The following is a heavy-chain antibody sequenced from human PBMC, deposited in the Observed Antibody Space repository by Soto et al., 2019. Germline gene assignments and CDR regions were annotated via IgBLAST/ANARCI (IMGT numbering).Heavy chain of an antibody. D-gene: IGHD3-22*01. CDR2: IYHSGST. V-gene: IGHV4-30-2*01. J-gene: IGHJ4*02. Sequence: SETLSLTCAVSGGSISSVCYSWSWIRQPPGKGLEWIGYIYHSGSTYYNPSLKSRVTISVDRSKNQFSLKLSSVTAADTAVYYCARRTYYYDSSGYYPLDYWGQGTLVTVSS. CDR1: GGSISSVCYS. CDR3: ARRTYYYDSSGYYPLDY.